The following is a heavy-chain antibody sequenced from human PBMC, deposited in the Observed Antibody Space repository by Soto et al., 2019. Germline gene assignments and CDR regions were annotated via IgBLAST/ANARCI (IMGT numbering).Heavy chain of an antibody. Sequence: QVQLVESGGGVVQPGRSLRLSCAASGFTFSNYGMHWVRLAPGKGLDWVALISSDGSNKYYADSVKGRFTISRDNSKNTLYLQMNSLRAEDTAVFYWAKAFPPLYDSTPPDYWGQGTLVTVSS. J-gene: IGHJ4*02. CDR1: GFTFSNYG. V-gene: IGHV3-30*18. D-gene: IGHD3-22*01. CDR2: ISSDGSNK. CDR3: AKAFPPLYDSTPPDY.